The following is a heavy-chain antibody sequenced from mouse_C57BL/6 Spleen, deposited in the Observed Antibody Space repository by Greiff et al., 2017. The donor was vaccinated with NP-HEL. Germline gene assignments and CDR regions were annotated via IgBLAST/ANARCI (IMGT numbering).Heavy chain of an antibody. CDR3: ARSGYSYAMDY. D-gene: IGHD2-12*01. J-gene: IGHJ4*01. Sequence: QVQLQQSGAELVMPGASVKLSCKASGYTFTSYWMHWVKQRPGQGLEWIGEIDPSDSYTNYNQKFKGKSTLTVDKSSSTAYMQLSSLTSEDSAVYYCARSGYSYAMDYWGQGTSVTVSS. CDR1: GYTFTSYW. CDR2: IDPSDSYT. V-gene: IGHV1-69*01.